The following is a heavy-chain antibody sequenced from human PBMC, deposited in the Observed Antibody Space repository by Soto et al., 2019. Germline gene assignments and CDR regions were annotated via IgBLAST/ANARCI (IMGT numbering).Heavy chain of an antibody. V-gene: IGHV1-69*01. D-gene: IGHD2-2*01. CDR2: IIPIFGTA. CDR3: ARGGGYCSSTSCPGIYYYYGMDV. J-gene: IGHJ6*02. CDR1: GGTFSSYA. Sequence: QVQLVQSGAEVKKPGSSVKVSCKASGGTFSSYAISWVRQAPGQGLEWMGGIIPIFGTANYAHKYQGRVTITANESTSTADMELSSLRSEDTAVYYCARGGGYCSSTSCPGIYYYYGMDVWGQGTTVTVSS.